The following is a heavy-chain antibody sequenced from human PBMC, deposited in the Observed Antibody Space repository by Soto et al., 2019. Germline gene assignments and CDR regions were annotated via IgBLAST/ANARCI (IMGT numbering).Heavy chain of an antibody. D-gene: IGHD5-12*01. J-gene: IGHJ5*02. Sequence: GASVKVSCKASGYTFTSYGISWVRQAPGQGLEWMGWISAYNGNTNYAQKLQGRVTMTTDTSTSTAYMELRSLRSDDTAVYYCARDGGPHFVDILATISWLDPWGQATLVTVSS. CDR2: ISAYNGNT. CDR3: ARDGGPHFVDILATISWLDP. V-gene: IGHV1-18*01. CDR1: GYTFTSYG.